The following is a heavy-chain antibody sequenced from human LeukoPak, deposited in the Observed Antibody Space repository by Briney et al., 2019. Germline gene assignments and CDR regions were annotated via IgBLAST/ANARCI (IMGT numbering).Heavy chain of an antibody. Sequence: GRSLRLSCAAFGFTFDDYAMHWVRQAPGKGLEWVSGISTNSGSIGYADSVKGRFTTSRDNAKNSLYLQMNSLRAEDTALYYCAKIPDAAGSTDAFDIWGQRTMVTVSS. CDR3: AKIPDAAGSTDAFDI. D-gene: IGHD6-13*01. CDR1: GFTFDDYA. V-gene: IGHV3-9*01. J-gene: IGHJ3*02. CDR2: ISTNSGSI.